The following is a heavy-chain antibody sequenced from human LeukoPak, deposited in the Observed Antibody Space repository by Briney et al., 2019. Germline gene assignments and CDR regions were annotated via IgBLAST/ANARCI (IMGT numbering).Heavy chain of an antibody. CDR1: GLPFSDYS. Sequence: GGSLRLSCAASGLPFSDYSMNWVRQAPGKGLEWVSSISSGGGYIYYADSVKGRFTISRDNAKNSLYLQMNSLRAEDTAVYYCARSGSYYYGSGSSGLDCWGQGTLVTVSS. J-gene: IGHJ4*02. CDR2: ISSGGGYI. CDR3: ARSGSYYYGSGSSGLDC. D-gene: IGHD3-10*01. V-gene: IGHV3-21*04.